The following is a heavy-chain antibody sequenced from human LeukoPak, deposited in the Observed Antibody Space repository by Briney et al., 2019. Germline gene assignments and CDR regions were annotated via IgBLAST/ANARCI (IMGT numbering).Heavy chain of an antibody. D-gene: IGHD1-26*01. Sequence: GGSLRLSCAASGFTFSNYWMHWVRQAPGKGLFWVSRINGDGSSTNYADSVEGRFTISRDNAKNTLYLQMNSLRAEDTAVYYCARGGQPTDFWGQGTLVTVSS. CDR2: INGDGSST. V-gene: IGHV3-74*01. CDR3: ARGGQPTDF. CDR1: GFTFSNYW. J-gene: IGHJ4*02.